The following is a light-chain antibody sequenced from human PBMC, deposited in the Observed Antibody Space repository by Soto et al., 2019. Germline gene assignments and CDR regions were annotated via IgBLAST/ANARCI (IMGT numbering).Light chain of an antibody. V-gene: IGLV2-18*02. Sequence: QSALTQPPSVSGSPGQSVTISCTGTSSDVGNYNRVSWYQQPPGTAPKLMIYEVSNRPSGVPDRFSGSKSGNTASLTISGLQAEDEADYYCSSYTSSSTSRFVFGTGTKVTVL. CDR2: EVS. J-gene: IGLJ1*01. CDR1: SSDVGNYNR. CDR3: SSYTSSSTSRFV.